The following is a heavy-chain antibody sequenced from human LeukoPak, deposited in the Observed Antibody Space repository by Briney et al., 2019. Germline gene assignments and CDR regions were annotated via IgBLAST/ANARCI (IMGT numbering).Heavy chain of an antibody. CDR2: INPNSGGT. Sequence: ASVKVSCKASGYTFTGYYMHWVRQAPGQGLEWMGWINPNSGGTNYAQKFQGRVTMTRDTSISTAYMELSRLRSDDTAVYYCAREPWMVRGGGPRDYWGQGTLVTVSS. V-gene: IGHV1-2*02. CDR1: GYTFTGYY. D-gene: IGHD3-10*01. CDR3: AREPWMVRGGGPRDY. J-gene: IGHJ4*02.